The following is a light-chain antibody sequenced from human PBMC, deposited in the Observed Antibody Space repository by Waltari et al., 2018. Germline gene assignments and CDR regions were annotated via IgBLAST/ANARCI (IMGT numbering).Light chain of an antibody. J-gene: IGLJ2*01. CDR1: RRDVGSYNS. V-gene: IGLV2-14*03. CDR3: SSYASNISGL. CDR2: DVS. Sequence: QSALTQPASVSGSPGQSITISCTGTRRDVGSYNSVSWYQQHPGKAPKHIIYDVSNRLSRGSNRSYGCKTGNTATLTISGLQSENETDYYCSSYASNISGLVGGGTKLTV.